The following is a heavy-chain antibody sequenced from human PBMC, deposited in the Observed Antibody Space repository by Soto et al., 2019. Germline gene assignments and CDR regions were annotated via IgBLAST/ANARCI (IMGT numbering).Heavy chain of an antibody. CDR3: AKNGDFWSWGMDV. D-gene: IGHD3-3*01. V-gene: IGHV3-23*01. CDR2: ISSSGDAT. Sequence: GGSLRLSCAASGFTFSTYAMTWVRQAPGKGLEWVSIISSSGDATYYLDSVKGRFTISRDNSRNTLHLQMNSLRAEDAAVYFCAKNGDFWSWGMDVWGQGTTVTVSS. J-gene: IGHJ6*02. CDR1: GFTFSTYA.